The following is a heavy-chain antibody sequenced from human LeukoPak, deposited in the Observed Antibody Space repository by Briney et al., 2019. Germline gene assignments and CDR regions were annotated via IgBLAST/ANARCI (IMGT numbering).Heavy chain of an antibody. CDR3: ARWLRRGAFDP. CDR2: INHSGST. Sequence: SETLSLTCAVYGGSFSGYYWSWTRQPPGKGLEWIGEINHSGSTNYNPSLKSRVTISVDTSKNQFSLKLSSVTAADTAVYYCARWLRRGAFDPWGQGTLVTVPS. CDR1: GGSFSGYY. D-gene: IGHD3-10*01. V-gene: IGHV4-34*01. J-gene: IGHJ5*02.